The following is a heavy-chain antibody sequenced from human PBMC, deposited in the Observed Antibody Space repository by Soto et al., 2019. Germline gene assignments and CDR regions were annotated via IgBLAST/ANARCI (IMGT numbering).Heavy chain of an antibody. J-gene: IGHJ4*02. CDR1: GYTFTSYA. CDR2: INAGNGNT. CDR3: ASDIMAAAPDY. V-gene: IGHV1-3*01. D-gene: IGHD6-13*01. Sequence: QVQLVQSGAEVKKPGASVKVSCKASGYTFTSYAMHWVRQAPGQRLEWMGWINAGNGNTKYSQKFQGRVTITRDTTARTAYMELSSLRSEDTAVYYGASDIMAAAPDYWGQGTLVTVSS.